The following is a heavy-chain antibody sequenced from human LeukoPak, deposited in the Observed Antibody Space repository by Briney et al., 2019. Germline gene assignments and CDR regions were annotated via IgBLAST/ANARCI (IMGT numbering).Heavy chain of an antibody. CDR1: GGSISSGGYY. CDR2: IYHSGST. Sequence: PSQTLSLTCTVSGGSISSGGYYWSWIRQPPGKGLEWIGYIYHSGSTYYNPSLKSRVTISVDRSKNQFSLKLSSVTAADTAVYYCARAVVVPAAIRGDYFDYWGQGTLVTVSS. J-gene: IGHJ4*02. V-gene: IGHV4-30-2*01. CDR3: ARAVVVPAAIRGDYFDY. D-gene: IGHD2-2*02.